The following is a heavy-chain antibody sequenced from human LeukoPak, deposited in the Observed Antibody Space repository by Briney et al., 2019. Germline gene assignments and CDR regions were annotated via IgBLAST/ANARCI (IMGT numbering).Heavy chain of an antibody. CDR3: ARGCSGGSCYSSDAFDI. Sequence: GGSLRLSCAASGFTFSSYWMSWVRQAPGKGLEWVSVIYSGGSTYYADSVKGRFTISRDNSKNTLYLQMNSLRAEDTAVYYCARGCSGGSCYSSDAFDIWGQGTMVTVSS. CDR2: IYSGGST. CDR1: GFTFSSYW. J-gene: IGHJ3*02. V-gene: IGHV3-66*01. D-gene: IGHD2-15*01.